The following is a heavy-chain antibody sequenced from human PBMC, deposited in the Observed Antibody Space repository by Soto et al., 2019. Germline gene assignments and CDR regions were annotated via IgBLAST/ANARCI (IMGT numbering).Heavy chain of an antibody. V-gene: IGHV4-59*01. CDR3: PSHPRGGAVAASWYFDL. Sequence: QVQLQESGPGLVKPSETLSLTCTVSGGSISSYYWSWIRQPPGKGLEWIGYIYYSGSTNYNPSLNRRVNISIDTSKNQFSLKLSSVTAADTAVYYGPSHPRGGAVAASWYFDLWGRGTLVTVSS. J-gene: IGHJ2*01. CDR1: GGSISSYY. D-gene: IGHD6-19*01. CDR2: IYYSGST.